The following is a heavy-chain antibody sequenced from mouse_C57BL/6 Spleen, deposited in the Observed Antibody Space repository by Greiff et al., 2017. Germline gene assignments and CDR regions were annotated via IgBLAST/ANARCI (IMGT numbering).Heavy chain of an antibody. CDR2: IYPGSGST. CDR3: ARLHDGSSYGAMDY. J-gene: IGHJ4*01. D-gene: IGHD1-1*01. CDR1: GYTFTSYW. Sequence: QVQLQQPGAELVKPGASVKMSCKASGYTFTSYWITWVKQRPGQGLEWIGDIYPGSGSTNYNEKFKSKATLTVDTSSSTAYMQLSSLTSEDSTVXYGARLHDGSSYGAMDYWGQGTSVTVSS. V-gene: IGHV1-55*01.